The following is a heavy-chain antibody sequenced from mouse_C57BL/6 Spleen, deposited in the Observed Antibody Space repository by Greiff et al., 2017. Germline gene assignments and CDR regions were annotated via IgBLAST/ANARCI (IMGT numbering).Heavy chain of an antibody. Sequence: VQLQQPGAELVKPGASVKMSCKASGYTFTSYWMTWVKQRPGQGLEWIGDIYPGSGSTNYNEKFKSKATLTVDKSSSTAYMQLSSLTSDDSAVYYCGTGAQATGYAKGYWGQGTSVTVSS. D-gene: IGHD3-2*02. CDR3: GTGAQATGYAKGY. CDR2: IYPGSGST. CDR1: GYTFTSYW. J-gene: IGHJ4*01. V-gene: IGHV1-55*01.